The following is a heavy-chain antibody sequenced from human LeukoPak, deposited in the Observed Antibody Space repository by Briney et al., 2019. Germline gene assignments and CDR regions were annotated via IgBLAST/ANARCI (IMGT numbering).Heavy chain of an antibody. V-gene: IGHV1-58*02. CDR3: AAGHIYYYDSSGYYRLDAFDI. CDR1: GFTFTSSA. J-gene: IGHJ3*02. D-gene: IGHD3-22*01. Sequence: SVKVSCKASGFTFTSSAMQWVRQARGQRLEWIGWIVVGSGNTNYAQKFQERVTITRDMSTSTAYIELSSLRSEDTAVYYCAAGHIYYYDSSGYYRLDAFDIWGQGTMVTVSS. CDR2: IVVGSGNT.